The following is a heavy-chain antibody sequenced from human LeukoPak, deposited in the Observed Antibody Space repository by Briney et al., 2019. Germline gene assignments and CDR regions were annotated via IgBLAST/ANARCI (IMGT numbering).Heavy chain of an antibody. D-gene: IGHD6-13*01. CDR2: INSDGSNT. CDR3: ARGCVTAAGTIY. J-gene: IGHJ4*02. Sequence: GGSLRLSCATSGFTFSSYWMHWVRQAPGKGLVWVSRINSDGSNTNYAESVKGRFTISRDNAKNTLYLQMNSLRVEYMAVYYCARGCVTAAGTIYWGQGTLVTVSS. V-gene: IGHV3-74*01. CDR1: GFTFSSYW.